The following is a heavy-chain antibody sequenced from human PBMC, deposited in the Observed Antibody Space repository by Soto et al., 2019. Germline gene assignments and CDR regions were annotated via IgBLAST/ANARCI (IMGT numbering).Heavy chain of an antibody. CDR3: VRDGNCITTRCYGNWFDP. CDR2: INSDASHT. Sequence: GGSLRLSCAASGFTFSTYLMHWIRQVPGKGLEWVSRINSDASHTYYADSVKGRFTISRDNAKNTLHLEMNSLRAEDTAVYYCVRDGNCITTRCYGNWFDPWGQGTLVTVSS. CDR1: GFTFSTYL. V-gene: IGHV3-74*01. D-gene: IGHD2-2*01. J-gene: IGHJ5*02.